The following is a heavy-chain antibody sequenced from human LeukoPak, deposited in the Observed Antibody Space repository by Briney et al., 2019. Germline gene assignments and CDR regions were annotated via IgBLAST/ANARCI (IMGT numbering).Heavy chain of an antibody. V-gene: IGHV3-48*02. CDR1: GFTFSTYS. D-gene: IGHD2-15*01. CDR2: ISSSSITI. CDR3: ARDSGSGGSCCATDS. Sequence: PGGSLRLSCAASGFTFSTYSMNWVRQAPGKGLEWVSYISSSSITIYYADSVKGRFTISRDSAKNSLFLQMNSLRDEDTAVYYCARDSGSGGSCCATDSWGQGTLVTVSS. J-gene: IGHJ4*02.